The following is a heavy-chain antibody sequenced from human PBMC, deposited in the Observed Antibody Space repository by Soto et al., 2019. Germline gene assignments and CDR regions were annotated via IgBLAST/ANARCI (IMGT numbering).Heavy chain of an antibody. CDR3: ARDRWLRYSRYDWHFDY. V-gene: IGHV3-48*03. CDR2: LRSGGGNI. CDR1: GFPFSSYE. J-gene: IGHJ4*02. D-gene: IGHD5-12*01. Sequence: EVKLVESGGVLVQPGETLRLACAASGFPFSSYEMNRVRQAPGKGLEWVAYLRSGGGNIYYAESVKGRFTISRDNAKTSVDLAMNRVRAEDTAVYCCARDRWLRYSRYDWHFDYWGQGTLVTVSS.